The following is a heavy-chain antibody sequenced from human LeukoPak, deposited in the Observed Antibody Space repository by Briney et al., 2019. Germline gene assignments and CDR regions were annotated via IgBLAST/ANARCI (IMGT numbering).Heavy chain of an antibody. D-gene: IGHD4-11*01. CDR1: GFAFRDLS. Sequence: GGSLRLSCAASGFAFRDLSMHWVRQAPGKGLEWVSLISGDGGTTHCGDSAKGRFTISRDNSKNSLYLQMSSLRVEDAAFYYCAKGNNSISFNFDYWGQATLVTVSS. V-gene: IGHV3-43*02. CDR2: ISGDGGTT. J-gene: IGHJ4*02. CDR3: AKGNNSISFNFDY.